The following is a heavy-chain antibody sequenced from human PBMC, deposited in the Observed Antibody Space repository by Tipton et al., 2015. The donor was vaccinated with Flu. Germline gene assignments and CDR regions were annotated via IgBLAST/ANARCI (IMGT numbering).Heavy chain of an antibody. D-gene: IGHD1-1*01. CDR1: GDSISTTIYY. J-gene: IGHJ6*02. V-gene: IGHV4-39*07. Sequence: TLSLTCTVSGDSISTTIYYWGWVRQPPGKGLEWIGSIDYGGTTYYNPSLKSRVTISVDSSKNEFSLTLASLTAADTAVYYCARDLWNDRRAYYYYGVDVWGQGTTVTVSS. CDR2: IDYGGTT. CDR3: ARDLWNDRRAYYYYGVDV.